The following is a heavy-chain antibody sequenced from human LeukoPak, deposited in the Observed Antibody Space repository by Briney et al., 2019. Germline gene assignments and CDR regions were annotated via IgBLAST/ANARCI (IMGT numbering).Heavy chain of an antibody. V-gene: IGHV3-23*01. CDR3: AKDNHDSSGYYYNHAFDI. CDR2: ISGSGGST. D-gene: IGHD3-22*01. Sequence: QTGGSLRLSCAASGFTFSSYAMSWVRQAPGKGLEWVSAISGSGGSTYYADSVKGRFTISRDNSKNTLYLQMNSLRAEDTAVYYCAKDNHDSSGYYYNHAFDIWGQGTMVTVSS. CDR1: GFTFSSYA. J-gene: IGHJ3*02.